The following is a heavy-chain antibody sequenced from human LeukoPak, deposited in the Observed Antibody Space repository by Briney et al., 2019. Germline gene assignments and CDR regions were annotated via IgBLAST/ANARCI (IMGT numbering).Heavy chain of an antibody. CDR1: GFTVSSNY. Sequence: GGSLRLSCAASGFTVSSNYMSWVRQAPGKGLEWVSVIYSGGSTYYADSVKGRFTISRDNSKNTLYLQMNSLRAEDTAVYYCARDLKSCGCDWYQPWGQGTLVTVSS. CDR3: ARDLKSCGCDWYQP. D-gene: IGHD2-21*02. J-gene: IGHJ4*02. CDR2: IYSGGST. V-gene: IGHV3-66*01.